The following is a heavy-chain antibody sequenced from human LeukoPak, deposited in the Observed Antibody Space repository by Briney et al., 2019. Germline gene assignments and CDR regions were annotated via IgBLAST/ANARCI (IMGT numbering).Heavy chain of an antibody. J-gene: IGHJ4*02. Sequence: ASVKVSCTASGYTFTSYDINWVRQATGQGLEWMGWMNPNSGNTGYAQKFQGRVTMTRNTSISTAYMELSSLRSEDKAVYYCARGSGRWLHAIDYWGQGTLVTVSS. D-gene: IGHD5-24*01. CDR2: MNPNSGNT. CDR1: GYTFTSYD. CDR3: ARGSGRWLHAIDY. V-gene: IGHV1-8*01.